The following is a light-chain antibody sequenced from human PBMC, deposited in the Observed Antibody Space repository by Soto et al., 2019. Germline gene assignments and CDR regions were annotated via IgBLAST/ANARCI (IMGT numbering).Light chain of an antibody. CDR2: FND. V-gene: IGLV1-47*02. Sequence: QSVLTQPPSASGTPGQRVTISCSGSSSNIAVNYVYWYQQLPGTAPKLLIYFNDQRPSGVPDRFSGSKSGTSASLAISGLRSDDEPDYSCAAWDESLSGHVFGTGTKVTV. CDR1: SSNIAVNY. J-gene: IGLJ1*01. CDR3: AAWDESLSGHV.